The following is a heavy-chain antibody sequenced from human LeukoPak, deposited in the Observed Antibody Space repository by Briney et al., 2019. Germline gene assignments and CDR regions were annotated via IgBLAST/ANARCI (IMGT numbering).Heavy chain of an antibody. V-gene: IGHV1-18*01. D-gene: IGHD1-1*01. Sequence: ASVKVSCKASGYTFTSYGISWVRQAPGQGLEWMGWISAYNGNTNYAQKLQGRVTMTTDTSTSTAYMELRSLRSDDTAVYYCARTSRGTSKQHFDYWGQGTLVTVSS. J-gene: IGHJ4*02. CDR2: ISAYNGNT. CDR1: GYTFTSYG. CDR3: ARTSRGTSKQHFDY.